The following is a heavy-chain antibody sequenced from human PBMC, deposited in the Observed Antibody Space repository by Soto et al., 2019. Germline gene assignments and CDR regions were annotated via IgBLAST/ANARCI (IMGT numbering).Heavy chain of an antibody. CDR2: ISYDGNNE. CDR1: GLTFSSYG. CDR3: AKETVTYGLYYGMDV. J-gene: IGHJ6*02. V-gene: IGHV3-30*18. Sequence: QVQLVKSGGGVVQPGRSLRLSCSASGLTFSSYGMHWVRQAPGKGLEWVAVISYDGNNEYYADSVKGRFTISRDNSKNMVYLQMNSLRAEDTAVYYCAKETVTYGLYYGMDVWGQGTTVTVSS. D-gene: IGHD3-10*01.